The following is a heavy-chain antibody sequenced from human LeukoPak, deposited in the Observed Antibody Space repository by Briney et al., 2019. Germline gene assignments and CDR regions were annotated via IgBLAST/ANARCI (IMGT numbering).Heavy chain of an antibody. CDR1: GFTFTTPA. V-gene: IGHV1-58*01. CDR2: IVVGGGNT. CDR3: AAGLHYGVIPVDAFDI. J-gene: IGHJ3*02. D-gene: IGHD4-17*01. Sequence: SVKVSCKASGFTFTTPAVQWVRQARGQRLEWLGWIVVGGGNTNSAQKFQERVTITMDMSTSTAYRELSSLRSEDTAVYYCAAGLHYGVIPVDAFDIWGQGTMVTVSS.